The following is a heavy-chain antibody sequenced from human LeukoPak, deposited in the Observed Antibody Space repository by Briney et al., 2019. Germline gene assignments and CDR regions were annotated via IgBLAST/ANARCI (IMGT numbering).Heavy chain of an antibody. CDR2: VYNSGST. J-gene: IGHJ4*02. CDR3: ARDRISSAGYDY. V-gene: IGHV4-59*01. D-gene: IGHD6-6*01. Sequence: SETLSLTCNVSGASIGSYYWSWIRQPPGEGLEWIGYVYNSGSTNYNPSLMSRVTMSVDTSKNQFSLRLSSVTAADTAVYYCARDRISSAGYDYWGQGTLVTVSS. CDR1: GASIGSYY.